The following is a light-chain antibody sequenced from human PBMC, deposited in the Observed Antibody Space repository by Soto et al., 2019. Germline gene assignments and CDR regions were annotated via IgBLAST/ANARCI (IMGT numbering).Light chain of an antibody. Sequence: QSVLTQPPSASGTPGQRVTISCSGSSSNIGSNYVYWYQHLPGTAPRLLIYRNNQRPSGVPDRFSGSKSGTSASLAISGLRSEDESAYYCAAWDDSLSVLFGGGTKLTVL. CDR1: SSNIGSNY. CDR2: RNN. CDR3: AAWDDSLSVL. V-gene: IGLV1-47*01. J-gene: IGLJ2*01.